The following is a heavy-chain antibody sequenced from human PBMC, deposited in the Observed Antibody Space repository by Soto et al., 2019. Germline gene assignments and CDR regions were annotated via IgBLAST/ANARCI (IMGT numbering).Heavy chain of an antibody. CDR3: ARDSGVAAAGDY. J-gene: IGHJ4*02. CDR2: IYYSGST. V-gene: IGHV4-39*07. CDR1: GGSISSSSYY. Sequence: SETLSLTCTVSGGSISSSSYYWGWIRQPPGKGLEWIGSIYYSGSTYYNPSLKSRVTISVDTSKNQFSLKVSSVTAADTAVYYCARDSGVAAAGDYWGQGTLVTVSS. D-gene: IGHD6-13*01.